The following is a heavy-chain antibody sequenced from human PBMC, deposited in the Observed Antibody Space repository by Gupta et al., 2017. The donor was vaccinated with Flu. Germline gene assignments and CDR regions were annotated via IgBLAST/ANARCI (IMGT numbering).Heavy chain of an antibody. V-gene: IGHV3-30*18. CDR2: IVPDAKKR. CDR3: AKRAGMATEIAYYFDY. CDR1: GFSISNYV. D-gene: IGHD2-21*01. J-gene: IGHJ4*02. Sequence: QVQLVESGGGVVQPGRPLRLSCAASGFSISNYVMHWVRQAPGKGPEWVAAIVPDAKKRFYGDSVQGRFAISRDNSKNMLYFHMDSVRPEDTAVYFCAKRAGMATEIAYYFDYWGQGTVVTVSS.